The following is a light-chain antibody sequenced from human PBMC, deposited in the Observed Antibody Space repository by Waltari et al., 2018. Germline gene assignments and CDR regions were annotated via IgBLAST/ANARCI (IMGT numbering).Light chain of an antibody. J-gene: IGKJ4*01. CDR3: QQYGSLPPT. V-gene: IGKV3-20*01. CDR1: QSVTS. CDR2: GAS. Sequence: EIVLTQSPGTLSLSPGERVTLSCRASQSVTSLAWYQHKPGQAPRLVIYGASTRATGIPDTFSGSGSGTDFTLTISRLEPEDFAVYYCQQYGSLPPTFGGGTKVEIK.